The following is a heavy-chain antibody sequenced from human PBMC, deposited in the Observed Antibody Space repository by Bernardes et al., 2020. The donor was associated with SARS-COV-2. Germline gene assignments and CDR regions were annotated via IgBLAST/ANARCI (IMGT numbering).Heavy chain of an antibody. CDR3: AKARSLFMLYYDDAFDI. CDR2: ISGSGSTT. V-gene: IGHV3-23*01. J-gene: IGHJ3*02. Sequence: GGSLRLSCAASGFTFTKCDMSWVRQAPGKELEWISGISGSGSTTYYADSVKGRFTISRDSAKNMVYLQMNSLRSEDTAVYYCAKARSLFMLYYDDAFDIWGQGTMVIVSS. D-gene: IGHD2-8*01. CDR1: GFTFTKCD.